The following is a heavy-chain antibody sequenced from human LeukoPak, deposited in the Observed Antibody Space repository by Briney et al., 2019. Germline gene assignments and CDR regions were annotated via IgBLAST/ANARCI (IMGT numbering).Heavy chain of an antibody. CDR1: GGTFSNYA. Sequence: ASVKVSCKASGGTFSNYAINWVRQAPGQGLEWMGGITPIFGTANYAQRFQGRVTITADESTSTAYMELSSLRSEDTAAYYCARWAGYCSITNCYTAFDYWGQGTLVTVSS. CDR3: ARWAGYCSITNCYTAFDY. J-gene: IGHJ4*02. D-gene: IGHD2-2*02. CDR2: ITPIFGTA. V-gene: IGHV1-69*13.